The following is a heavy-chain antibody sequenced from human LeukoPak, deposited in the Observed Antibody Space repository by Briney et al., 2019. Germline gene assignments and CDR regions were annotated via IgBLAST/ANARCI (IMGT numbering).Heavy chain of an antibody. CDR3: ARDQEHCSGTSCYPYWYDS. J-gene: IGHJ5*01. CDR2: MFYSGNT. D-gene: IGHD2-2*01. V-gene: IGHV4-4*07. Sequence: PSETLSLTCTVSGASITSYHWSWIRQPAGKGLEWIGRMFYSGNTDYNPSLKSRLTMSIDTSKNQFSLKLSSVTAADTAVYFCARDQEHCSGTSCYPYWYDSWGQGTLVTVSS. CDR1: GASITSYH.